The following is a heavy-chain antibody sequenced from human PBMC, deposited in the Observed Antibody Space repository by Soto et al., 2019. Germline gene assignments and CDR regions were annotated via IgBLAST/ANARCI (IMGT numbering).Heavy chain of an antibody. Sequence: GGSLRHSCAASGFTFSSYAMSWVRQAPGKGLEWVSAISVSGGSTYYADSVKGRFTISRDNSKNTLYLQMNSLRAEDTAVYYCAKLYDFWSGNPTYYFDYWGQGTLVTVSS. CDR2: ISVSGGST. J-gene: IGHJ4*02. CDR3: AKLYDFWSGNPTYYFDY. V-gene: IGHV3-23*01. D-gene: IGHD3-3*01. CDR1: GFTFSSYA.